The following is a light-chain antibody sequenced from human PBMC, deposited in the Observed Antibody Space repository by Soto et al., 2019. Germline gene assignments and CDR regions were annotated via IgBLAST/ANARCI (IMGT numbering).Light chain of an antibody. CDR2: CAS. J-gene: IGKJ1*01. CDR3: QQYGSSPPA. CDR1: QSVSSSY. V-gene: IGKV3-20*01. Sequence: EIVLTQSPGTLSLSPGERATLSCRASQSVSSSYLAWYQQKPGQAPRLLIYCASSRATGIPDRFSGRGSGTDFTLTLSRMEPEDVAVYYCQQYGSSPPAFGRGTKVEIK.